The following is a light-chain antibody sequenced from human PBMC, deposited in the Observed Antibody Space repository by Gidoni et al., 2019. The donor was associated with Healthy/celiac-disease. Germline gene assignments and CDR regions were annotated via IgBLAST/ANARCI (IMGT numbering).Light chain of an antibody. CDR3: QQYNSYSNT. Sequence: DIQMTQSPSTLSASVGDRVTITCRASQSISSWLAWYQQKPGKAPKLLIYKASSLESGVPSRFSGSGSGTEFTLTISCLQPDDFATYCCQQYNSYSNTFGEWTKLEIK. CDR1: QSISSW. V-gene: IGKV1-5*03. J-gene: IGKJ2*01. CDR2: KAS.